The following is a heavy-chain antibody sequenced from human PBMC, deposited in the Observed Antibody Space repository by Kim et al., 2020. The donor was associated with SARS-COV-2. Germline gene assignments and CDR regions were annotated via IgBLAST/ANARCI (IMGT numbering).Heavy chain of an antibody. CDR3: ARCYYYDSSGYGIPYFDY. D-gene: IGHD3-22*01. J-gene: IGHJ4*02. Sequence: SGPTLVKPTPTLTLTCTFSGFSLSTSGMCVSWIRQPPGKALEWLALIDWDDDKYYSTSLKTRLTISKDTSKNQVVLTMTNMDPVDTATYYCARCYYYDSSGYGIPYFDYWGQGTLVTVSS. CDR1: GFSLSTSGMC. CDR2: IDWDDDK. V-gene: IGHV2-70*01.